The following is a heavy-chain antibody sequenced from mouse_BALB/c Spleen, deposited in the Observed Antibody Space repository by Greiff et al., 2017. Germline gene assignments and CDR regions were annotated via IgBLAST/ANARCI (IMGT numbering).Heavy chain of an antibody. CDR3: ARNSVRGYAMDY. D-gene: IGHD2-13*01. Sequence: QVHVKQSGPGLVAPSQSLSITCTVSGFSLTSYGVHWVRQPPGKGLEWLGVIWAGGSTNYNSALMSRLSISKDNSKSQVFLKMNSLQTDDTAMYYCARNSVRGYAMDYWGQGTSVTVSS. J-gene: IGHJ4*01. CDR2: IWAGGST. V-gene: IGHV2-9*02. CDR1: GFSLTSYG.